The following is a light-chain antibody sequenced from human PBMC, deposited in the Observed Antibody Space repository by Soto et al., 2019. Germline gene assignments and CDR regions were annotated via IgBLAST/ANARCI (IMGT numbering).Light chain of an antibody. V-gene: IGLV2-11*01. Sequence: QSVLTQPASVSGSPGQSITISCTGTSSDFESYNLVSWYQQHPGKAPKVMIYDVSKRPSGVPDRFSGSKSGNPASLTLSGLQAEDEADYYCCSYAGSYTFYVFGTGTKVTVL. CDR2: DVS. CDR1: SSDFESYNL. J-gene: IGLJ1*01. CDR3: CSYAGSYTFYV.